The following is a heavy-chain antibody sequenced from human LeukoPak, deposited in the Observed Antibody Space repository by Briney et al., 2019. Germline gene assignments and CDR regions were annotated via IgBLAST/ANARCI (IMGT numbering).Heavy chain of an antibody. V-gene: IGHV4-59*01. CDR2: IYYSGST. CDR1: GDSIRTYY. Sequence: SETLSLTCTVSGDSIRTYYWSWIRQPPGKGLEWIGYIYYSGSTNYNPSLKSRVTISVDTSKNQFSLKLRSVTAADTAVYYCARVTGYMIEDYFDYWGQGILVTVSS. CDR3: ARVTGYMIEDYFDY. J-gene: IGHJ4*02. D-gene: IGHD3-9*01.